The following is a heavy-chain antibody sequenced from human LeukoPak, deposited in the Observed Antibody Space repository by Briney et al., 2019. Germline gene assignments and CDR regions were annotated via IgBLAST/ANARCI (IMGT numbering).Heavy chain of an antibody. V-gene: IGHV3-66*01. J-gene: IGHJ4*02. Sequence: PGGSLRLSCAASGFTVSGNYMSWVRQAPGKGLEWVSFIYGGGDTYYADSVGTRFTISRDNSENTLYLQMNSRRAEDTSVYYCARGERFGDLCYWGQGTLVTVSS. CDR1: GFTVSGNY. CDR2: IYGGGDT. D-gene: IGHD3-10*01. CDR3: ARGERFGDLCY.